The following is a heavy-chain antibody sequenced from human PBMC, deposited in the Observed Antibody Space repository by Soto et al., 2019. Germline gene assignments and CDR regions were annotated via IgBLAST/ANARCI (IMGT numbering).Heavy chain of an antibody. V-gene: IGHV4-34*01. CDR2: INHSGST. CDR3: AVTGTATSWFDP. CDR1: GGSFSGYY. J-gene: IGHJ5*02. Sequence: QVQLQQWGAGLLKPSETLSLTCAVYGGSFSGYYWSWIRQPPGKGLEWIGEINHSGSTNYNPSLKSRVTISVDTSKNQFSLKLSSVTAADTAVYYCAVTGTATSWFDPWGQGTLVTVSS.